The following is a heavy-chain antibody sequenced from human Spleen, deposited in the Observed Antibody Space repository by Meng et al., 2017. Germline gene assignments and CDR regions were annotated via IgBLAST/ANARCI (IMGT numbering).Heavy chain of an antibody. Sequence: ASVKVSCKGSGYTFTNYGISWVRQAPGQGLEWMGWISVYNGNTKYVQKLQGRVIMTTDTSTSTAYMELRSLRSDDTAVYYCVRYYCSSISCYDDFWGQGTLVTVSS. CDR3: VRYYCSSISCYDDF. J-gene: IGHJ4*02. CDR1: GYTFTNYG. D-gene: IGHD2-2*01. V-gene: IGHV1-18*04. CDR2: ISVYNGNT.